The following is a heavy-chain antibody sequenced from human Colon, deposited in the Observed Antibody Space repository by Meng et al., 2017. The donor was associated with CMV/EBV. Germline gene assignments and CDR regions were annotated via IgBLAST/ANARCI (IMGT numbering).Heavy chain of an antibody. CDR1: GFTFSNAW. V-gene: IGHV3-15*01. Sequence: SCAASGFTFSNAWMTWVRQAPGKGLEWVGRIQSKTDGGTTDYGAPVKGRFTISRDDSKNTLYLQMNSLKTEDTAVYYCTTGSTSYLRNAFDMWGQGTMVTVSS. CDR3: TTGSTSYLRNAFDM. J-gene: IGHJ3*02. D-gene: IGHD5-12*01. CDR2: IQSKTDGGTT.